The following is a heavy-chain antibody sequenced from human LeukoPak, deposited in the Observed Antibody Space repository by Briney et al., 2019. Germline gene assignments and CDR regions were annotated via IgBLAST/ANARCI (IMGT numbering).Heavy chain of an antibody. D-gene: IGHD2-15*01. CDR1: GYTFTGYY. J-gene: IGHJ4*02. CDR2: INPNSGGT. CDR3: AKPAGGYCSGGSCHYFDY. Sequence: ASVKVSCKASGYTFTGYYMHWVRQAPGQGLEWMGWINPNSGGTNYAQKFQGRVTMTRDTSISTAYMELSRLRSDDTAVYYCAKPAGGYCSGGSCHYFDYWGQGTLVTVSS. V-gene: IGHV1-2*02.